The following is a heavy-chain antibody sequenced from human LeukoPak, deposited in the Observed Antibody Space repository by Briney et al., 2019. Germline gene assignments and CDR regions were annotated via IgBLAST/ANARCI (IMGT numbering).Heavy chain of an antibody. CDR1: GFTFGDYA. D-gene: IGHD3-3*01. J-gene: IGHJ4*02. Sequence: GGSLRLSCTASGFTFGDYAMSWVRQAPGKGLEWVGFIRSKAYGGTTEYAASVKGRFTISRDDSKSIAYLQTNSLKTEDTAVYYCTRGDLYYDFWSGYYRPYYFDYWGQGTLVTVSS. CDR2: IRSKAYGGTT. CDR3: TRGDLYYDFWSGYYRPYYFDY. V-gene: IGHV3-49*04.